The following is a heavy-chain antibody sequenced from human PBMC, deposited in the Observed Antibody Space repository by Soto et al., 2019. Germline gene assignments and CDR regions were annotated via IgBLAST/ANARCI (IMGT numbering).Heavy chain of an antibody. CDR2: ISYDGSNK. CDR3: AKDGRGPYSSSWYDWFDP. J-gene: IGHJ5*02. D-gene: IGHD6-13*01. CDR1: GFTFSSYG. V-gene: IGHV3-30*18. Sequence: QVQLVESGGGVVQPGRSLRLSCAASGFTFSSYGMHWVRQAPGKGLEWVAVISYDGSNKYYADSVKGRFTISRDNSKNTLYLHMNSLSAEATAVYYCAKDGRGPYSSSWYDWFDPWGQGTLVTVSS.